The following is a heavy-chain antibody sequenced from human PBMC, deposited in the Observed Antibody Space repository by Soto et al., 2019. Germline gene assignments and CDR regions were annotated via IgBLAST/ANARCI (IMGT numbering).Heavy chain of an antibody. J-gene: IGHJ6*02. CDR1: GGSLSNYG. Sequence: GASVKVSCKASGGSLSNYGISWVRQAPGQGLEWMGEIIPVFGTPNYAQKFQDRVTITADESTTTVYMEVRSLTSEDTAVYYCARGDATKIVVTTYYAMDVWGQGTTVTVSS. V-gene: IGHV1-69*13. CDR3: ARGDATKIVVTTYYAMDV. D-gene: IGHD3-22*01. CDR2: IIPVFGTP.